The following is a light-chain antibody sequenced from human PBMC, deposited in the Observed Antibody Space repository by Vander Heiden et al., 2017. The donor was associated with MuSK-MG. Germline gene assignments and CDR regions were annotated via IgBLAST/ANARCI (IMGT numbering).Light chain of an antibody. CDR2: GAS. J-gene: IGKJ1*01. Sequence: RLLIYGASSRATRIPDRFSGTGSGTDFTLTISSLEPEDFAVYYCQQDCSSPQTFGQGTKVEIK. V-gene: IGKV3-20*01. CDR3: QQDCSSPQT.